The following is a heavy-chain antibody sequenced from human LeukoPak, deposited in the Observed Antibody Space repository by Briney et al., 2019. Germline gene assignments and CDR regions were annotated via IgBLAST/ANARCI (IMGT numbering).Heavy chain of an antibody. V-gene: IGHV3-15*01. J-gene: IGHJ6*04. CDR2: IKSKTDGGTT. CDR3: AAPPETDYGDYAAPRDYYYGMDV. CDR1: GFTFSNAW. D-gene: IGHD4-17*01. Sequence: PGGSLRLSCAASGFTFSNAWMSWVRQAPGKGLEWVGRIKSKTDGGTTDYAAPVKGRFTISRDDSKNTLYLQMNSLKTEDTAVYYCAAPPETDYGDYAAPRDYYYGMDVWGKGTTVTVSS.